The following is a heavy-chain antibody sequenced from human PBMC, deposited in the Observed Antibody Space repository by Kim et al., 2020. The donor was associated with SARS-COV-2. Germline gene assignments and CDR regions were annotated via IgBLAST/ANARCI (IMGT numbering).Heavy chain of an antibody. CDR3: ARDRYYYDSSGPYLPTFDC. V-gene: IGHV3-7*03. CDR1: GFTFSSYW. Sequence: GGSLRLSCAASGFTFSSYWMSWVRQAPGKGLEWVANIKQDGSEKYYVDSVKGRFTISRDNAKNSLYLQMNSLRAEDTAVYYCARDRYYYDSSGPYLPTFDCWGQGTLVTVSS. D-gene: IGHD3-22*01. J-gene: IGHJ4*02. CDR2: IKQDGSEK.